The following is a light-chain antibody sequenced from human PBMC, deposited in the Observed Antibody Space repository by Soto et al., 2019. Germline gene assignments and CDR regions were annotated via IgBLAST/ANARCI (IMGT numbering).Light chain of an antibody. CDR3: GAWESSLNPYV. Sequence: QSVLTQPPSVSAAPGQKVIISCSGTSFNIGNNYVSWYQQLPGTAPRLLIYDNNKRPSGIPDRFSGSKSGTSATLAITGLQTADEADYYCGAWESSLNPYVFGTGTKVTVL. CDR1: SFNIGNNY. V-gene: IGLV1-51*01. J-gene: IGLJ1*01. CDR2: DNN.